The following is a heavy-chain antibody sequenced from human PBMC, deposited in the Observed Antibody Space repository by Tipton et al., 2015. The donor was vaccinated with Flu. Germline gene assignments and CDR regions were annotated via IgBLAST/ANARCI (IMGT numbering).Heavy chain of an antibody. J-gene: IGHJ5*01. Sequence: TLSLTCTVSGGSVNNYYWSWIRQPPGKGLDWIAYIYYNGNTNYSPSLKSRLILSIDTSRNQFSLKLSSVTAADTAVYYCAKVLFGWVESWAQGTLVTVSS. D-gene: IGHD3-16*01. CDR2: IYYNGNT. CDR1: GGSVNNYY. CDR3: AKVLFGWVES. V-gene: IGHV4-59*02.